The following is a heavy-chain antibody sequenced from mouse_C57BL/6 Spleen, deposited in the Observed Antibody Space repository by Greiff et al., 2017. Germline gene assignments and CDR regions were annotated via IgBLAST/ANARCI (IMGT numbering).Heavy chain of an antibody. Sequence: EVQLQQSGPELVKPGASVKISCKASGYTFTDYYMNWVKQSHGKSLEWIGDINPNNGGTSYNQKFKGKATLTVDKSSSTAYMELRSLTSEDSAVYYCARQVPNYNYAMDYWGQGTSVTVSS. J-gene: IGHJ4*01. V-gene: IGHV1-26*01. CDR3: ARQVPNYNYAMDY. CDR1: GYTFTDYY. D-gene: IGHD2-1*01. CDR2: INPNNGGT.